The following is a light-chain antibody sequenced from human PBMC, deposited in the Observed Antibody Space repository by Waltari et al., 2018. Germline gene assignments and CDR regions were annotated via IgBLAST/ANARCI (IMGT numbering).Light chain of an antibody. CDR3: QQSYSTPWT. J-gene: IGKJ1*01. CDR1: QSISSY. Sequence: DIQMTQSPSSLSASVGERVTITCRASQSISSYLNWYQQKPRKAPKLLIYAESSLQSGVQSRFSGSGSGTDFTLTISSLQPEDFATYYCQQSYSTPWTFGQGTKVEIK. CDR2: AES. V-gene: IGKV1-39*01.